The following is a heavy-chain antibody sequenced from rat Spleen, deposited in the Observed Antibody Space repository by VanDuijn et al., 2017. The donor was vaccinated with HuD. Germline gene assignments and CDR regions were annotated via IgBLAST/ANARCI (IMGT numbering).Heavy chain of an antibody. J-gene: IGHJ3*01. Sequence: EVQLVESGGGLVQPGRSLKLSCAASGFTFSNFVMAWVRQAPTRGLEWIASISTEGTNTYYRDSVKGRFTISRDDANSTQFLLMDSLRSEDMATYYCARHGGLRNWFTYWGQGTLVTVSS. D-gene: IGHD4-1*01. CDR1: GFTFSNFV. CDR3: ARHGGLRNWFTY. V-gene: IGHV5S13*01. CDR2: ISTEGTNT.